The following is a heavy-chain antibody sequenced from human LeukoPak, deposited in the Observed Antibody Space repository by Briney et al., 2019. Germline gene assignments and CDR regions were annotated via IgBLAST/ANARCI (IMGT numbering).Heavy chain of an antibody. Sequence: ASVKVSCKASGYTFTSYAMHWVRQAPGQRLEWMGWINAGNGNTKYSQKFQGRVTMTTDTSTSTAYMELRSLRSDDTAVYYCARTRTAPDYYYGMDVWGQGTTVTVSS. J-gene: IGHJ6*02. CDR3: ARTRTAPDYYYGMDV. CDR1: GYTFTSYA. CDR2: INAGNGNT. V-gene: IGHV1-3*01.